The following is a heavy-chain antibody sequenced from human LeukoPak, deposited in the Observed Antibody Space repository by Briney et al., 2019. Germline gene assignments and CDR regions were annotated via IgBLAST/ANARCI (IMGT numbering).Heavy chain of an antibody. CDR2: ISAYNGNT. D-gene: IGHD6-13*01. CDR3: ARDQRFPGIAITLDY. V-gene: IGHV1-18*01. J-gene: IGHJ4*02. Sequence: GASVKVSCKASGYTFSSYAMHWVRQAPGQRLEWMGWISAYNGNTNYAQKLQGRVTMTTDTSTSTAYMELRSLRSDDTAVYYCARDQRFPGIAITLDYWGQGTLVTVSS. CDR1: GYTFSSYA.